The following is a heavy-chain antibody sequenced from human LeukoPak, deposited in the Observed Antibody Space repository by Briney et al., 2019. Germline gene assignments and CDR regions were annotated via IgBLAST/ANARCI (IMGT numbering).Heavy chain of an antibody. V-gene: IGHV4-39*07. CDR1: GGSISGTSYY. D-gene: IGHD3-16*02. CDR3: AKGKDYVWGSYRYTNAFDI. Sequence: SETLSLTCTVSGGSISGTSYYWGWIRQLPGKGLEWIGSISYSGRTYYNPSLKSRVTISVDTSKNQFSLKLSSVTAADTAVYYCAKGKDYVWGSYRYTNAFDIWGQGTMVTVSS. J-gene: IGHJ3*02. CDR2: ISYSGRT.